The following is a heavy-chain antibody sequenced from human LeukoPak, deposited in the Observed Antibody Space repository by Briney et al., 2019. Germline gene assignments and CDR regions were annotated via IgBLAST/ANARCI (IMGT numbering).Heavy chain of an antibody. CDR2: VYSGGNT. D-gene: IGHD6-19*01. J-gene: IGHJ3*02. V-gene: IGHV3-53*01. CDR1: GFTVGSNY. CDR3: AREYGSGTYLAFDI. Sequence: GGSLRLSCAASGFTVGSNYMCWVRQAPGKGLEWVSVVYSGGNTYYADSVKGRFTISRDDSKNTLFLQMNSLRAEDTAVYYCAREYGSGTYLAFDIWGRGAMVTVSS.